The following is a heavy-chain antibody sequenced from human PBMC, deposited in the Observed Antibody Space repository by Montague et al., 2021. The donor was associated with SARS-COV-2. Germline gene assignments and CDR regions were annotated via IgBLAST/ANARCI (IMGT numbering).Heavy chain of an antibody. CDR1: GGSISSSDYY. J-gene: IGHJ3*02. D-gene: IGHD3-9*01. CDR2: IYYSGTT. V-gene: IGHV4-39*01. CDR3: ATYYDILTGYYIDAFDI. Sequence: SETLSLTCTVSGGSISSSDYYWGWVRQPPGKGLEWIGSIYYSGTTYSNPSLSSRLTISGDTSKNQFSLKLNSVSAADTAVYYCATYYDILTGYYIDAFDIWGQGTMVTVSS.